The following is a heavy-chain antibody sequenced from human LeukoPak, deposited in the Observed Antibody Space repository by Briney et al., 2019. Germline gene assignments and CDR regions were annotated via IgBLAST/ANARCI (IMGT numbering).Heavy chain of an antibody. V-gene: IGHV4-38-2*01. J-gene: IGHJ4*02. D-gene: IGHD6-13*01. CDR2: IYHSGST. CDR1: GYSISSGYY. Sequence: SETLSLTCAVSGYSISSGYYWGWIRQPPGKGLEWIGSIYHSGSTYYNPSLKSRVTISVDTSKNQFSLKLSPVTAADTAVYYCASKTRTGYSNWGQGTLVTVSS. CDR3: ASKTRTGYSN.